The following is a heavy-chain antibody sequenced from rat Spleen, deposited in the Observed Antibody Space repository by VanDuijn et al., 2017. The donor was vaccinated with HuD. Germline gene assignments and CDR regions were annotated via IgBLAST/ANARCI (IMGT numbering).Heavy chain of an antibody. CDR3: ARGRIGYYPPFDY. V-gene: IGHV2-32*01. J-gene: IGHJ2*01. CDR2: MWSDADT. D-gene: IGHD1-12*03. Sequence: QVQLQESGPGLVQPSQTLSLTCTVSGFSLTDYHVHWVRQPPGKGLEWMGVMWSDADTSYNSVLKSRLSIRRDTSKSQVFLKMNRLQTEDTATYYCARGRIGYYPPFDYWGQGVMVTVSS. CDR1: GFSLTDYH.